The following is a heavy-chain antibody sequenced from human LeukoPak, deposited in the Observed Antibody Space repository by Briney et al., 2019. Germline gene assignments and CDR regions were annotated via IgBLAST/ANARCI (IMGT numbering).Heavy chain of an antibody. CDR1: GFKFSDHY. CDR3: AKGCGDCYPTPDDAFDI. CDR2: SRNKASSYTT. V-gene: IGHV3-72*01. Sequence: GGSLRLSCAASGFKFSDHYIDWVRQAPGKGLEWVGRSRNKASSYTTEYAASVEGRFTISRDVSESSLYLQMNSLRTEDTAVYYCAKGCGDCYPTPDDAFDIWGQGTMVTVSS. D-gene: IGHD2-21*01. J-gene: IGHJ3*02.